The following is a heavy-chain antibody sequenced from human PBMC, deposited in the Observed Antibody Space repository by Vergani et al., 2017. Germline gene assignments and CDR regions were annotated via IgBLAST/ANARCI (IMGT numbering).Heavy chain of an antibody. CDR2: IHRSGAT. D-gene: IGHD3-10*01. CDR3: ARDTVHFDSENNDDVFDS. CDR1: GGSISSSY. Sequence: QVQLQESGPGLVKPSETLSLTCTVSGGSISSSYWNWGRQPPGKGLEWVGYIHRSGATNSKSSLRSGVSISIDTSKSSFSLRLSSVTTADTAMYYCARDTVHFDSENNDDVFDSWGQGTMVIVSS. J-gene: IGHJ3*02. V-gene: IGHV4-59*01.